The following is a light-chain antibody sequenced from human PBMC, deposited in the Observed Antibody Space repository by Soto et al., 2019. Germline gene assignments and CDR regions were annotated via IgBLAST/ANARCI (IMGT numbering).Light chain of an antibody. V-gene: IGKV1-5*01. Sequence: DIQMTQSPSTLSASVVDRVTITCRASQSISSWLAWYQQKPGKAPKLLIYDASSLESGDPSRFSGSGSGTEYTLTISSQQPDDFATYYCHQYNSYSRTFGGGTKVEIK. CDR1: QSISSW. CDR2: DAS. CDR3: HQYNSYSRT. J-gene: IGKJ4*01.